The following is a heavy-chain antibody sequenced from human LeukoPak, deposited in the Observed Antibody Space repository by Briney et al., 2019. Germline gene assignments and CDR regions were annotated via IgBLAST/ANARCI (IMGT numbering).Heavy chain of an antibody. V-gene: IGHV3-30*18. CDR2: ISYDGSNK. D-gene: IGHD2-2*03. CDR1: GFTFSSYG. J-gene: IGHJ4*02. Sequence: GGSLRLSCAASGFTFSSYGMHWVRQAPGKGLEWVAVISYDGSNKYYADSVKGRFTISRDNSKNTLYLQMNSLRAEDTAVYYCAKIIGYCSSTSCLNFDYWGQGTLVTVSS. CDR3: AKIIGYCSSTSCLNFDY.